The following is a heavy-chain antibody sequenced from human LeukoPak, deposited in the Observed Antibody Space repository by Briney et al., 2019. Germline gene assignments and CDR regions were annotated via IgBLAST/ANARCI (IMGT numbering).Heavy chain of an antibody. CDR2: VTPNSGGT. CDR3: AREAYGSGSFRTDYYYMDV. Sequence: ASVKVSCKASGYTFTSYDINWVRQAPGQGLEWMGWVTPNSGGTNYAQRFQGRVTMTRDTSISTAYMELNRLRSDDTAVYYCAREAYGSGSFRTDYYYMDVWRKGTTVTISS. D-gene: IGHD3-10*01. V-gene: IGHV1-2*02. CDR1: GYTFTSYD. J-gene: IGHJ6*03.